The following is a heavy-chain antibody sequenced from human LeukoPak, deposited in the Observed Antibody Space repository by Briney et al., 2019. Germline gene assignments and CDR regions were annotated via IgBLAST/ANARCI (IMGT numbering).Heavy chain of an antibody. V-gene: IGHV3-7*01. J-gene: IGHJ6*02. D-gene: IGHD3-3*01. CDR1: GFTFSSYW. CDR3: AREYDFWSGPTRPKYYGMDV. CDR2: IRQDGSEK. Sequence: GGSLRLSCAASGFTFSSYWMSWVRQAPGKGLEWVANIRQDGSEKYYVDSVKGRFTISRDNAKNSLYLQMNSLRAEDTAVYYCAREYDFWSGPTRPKYYGMDVWGQGTTVTVSS.